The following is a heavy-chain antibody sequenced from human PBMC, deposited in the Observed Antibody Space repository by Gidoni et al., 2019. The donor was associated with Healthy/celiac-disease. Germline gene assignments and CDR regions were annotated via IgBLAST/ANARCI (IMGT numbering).Heavy chain of an antibody. CDR1: GGSFSGYY. D-gene: IGHD3-10*01. Sequence: QVQLQQWGAGLLKPSETLSLTCAVYGGSFSGYYWSWIRQPPGKGLEWIGEINHSGSTNYNPSLKSRVTISVDTSKNQFSLKLSSVTAADTAVYYCARARPGKAPFGELFDYWGQGTLVTVSS. J-gene: IGHJ4*02. CDR2: INHSGST. CDR3: ARARPGKAPFGELFDY. V-gene: IGHV4-34*01.